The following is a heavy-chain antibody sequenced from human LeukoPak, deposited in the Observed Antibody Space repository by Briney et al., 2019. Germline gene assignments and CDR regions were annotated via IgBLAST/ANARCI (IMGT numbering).Heavy chain of an antibody. CDR1: GGSITSDTYY. CDR3: ARTRDFWSGFFDY. V-gene: IGHV4-30-2*01. J-gene: IGHJ4*02. D-gene: IGHD3-3*01. Sequence: SQTLSLTCDVSGGSITSDTYYWSWIRQPPGKGLEWIGYILHSGSTYNNPSLKSRVTISVDPSKSQFSLKLSSVTAADAAVYYCARTRDFWSGFFDYWGQGTLVTVSS. CDR2: ILHSGST.